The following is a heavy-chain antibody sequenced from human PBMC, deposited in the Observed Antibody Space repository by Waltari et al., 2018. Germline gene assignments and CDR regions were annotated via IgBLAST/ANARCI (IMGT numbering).Heavy chain of an antibody. J-gene: IGHJ5*02. CDR2: IYYSGST. V-gene: IGHV4-59*01. CDR1: GGPISSYY. D-gene: IGHD2-2*01. CDR3: ARVNCSSTSCYGPHWFDP. Sequence: QVQLQESGPGLVKPSETLSLTCTVSGGPISSYYWSWIRQPPGKGLEWIGYIYYSGSTNYNPSLKSRVTISVDTSKNQFSLKLSSVTAADTAVYYCARVNCSSTSCYGPHWFDPWGQGTLVTVSS.